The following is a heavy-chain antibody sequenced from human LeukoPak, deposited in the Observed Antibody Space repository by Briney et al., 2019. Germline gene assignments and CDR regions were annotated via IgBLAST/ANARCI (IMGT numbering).Heavy chain of an antibody. J-gene: IGHJ4*02. V-gene: IGHV3-30*18. CDR3: AKDRLVGTTYFDY. CDR2: ISYDGSNK. Sequence: GGSLRLSCAASGFTFNNYGMHWVRQAPGKGLEWVAVISYDGSNKYYADSVKGRFTISRDNSRNTLYLQMNSLTTEDTAVYYCAKDRLVGTTYFDYWDQGTLVTVSS. D-gene: IGHD1-26*01. CDR1: GFTFNNYG.